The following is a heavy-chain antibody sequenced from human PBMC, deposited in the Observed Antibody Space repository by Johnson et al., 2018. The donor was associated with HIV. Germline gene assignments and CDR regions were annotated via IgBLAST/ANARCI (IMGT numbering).Heavy chain of an antibody. CDR3: ARAGSSSSGPRAFDI. V-gene: IGHV3-11*04. D-gene: IGHD6-6*01. CDR1: GFTFHDSY. CDR2: ISGSGGTM. J-gene: IGHJ3*02. Sequence: QVLLVESGGGLVKPGGSLRLSCAASGFTFHDSYMSWIRQAPGKGLEWISYISGSGGTMYSADSVKGRFTISRDNSKNTLYLQMNSLRAEDTAVYSCARAGSSSSGPRAFDIWGQGTMVTVSS.